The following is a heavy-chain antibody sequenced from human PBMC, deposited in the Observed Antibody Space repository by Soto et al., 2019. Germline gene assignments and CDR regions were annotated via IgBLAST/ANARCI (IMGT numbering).Heavy chain of an antibody. CDR2: IILIDATV. D-gene: IGHD3-10*01. J-gene: IGHJ6*01. CDR1: GGTFSNYA. Sequence: QVQLVQSGAEVKKPGSSVKVSCKASGGTFSNYALISWVRQAPGQGLEWMGGIILIDATVNYAQKFQSRITITADESTTPAYMDLGSLRSEDTAVYFCARDLLGFGSTYGEVCGQGTTVTVSS. CDR3: ARDLLGFGSTYGEV. V-gene: IGHV1-69*12.